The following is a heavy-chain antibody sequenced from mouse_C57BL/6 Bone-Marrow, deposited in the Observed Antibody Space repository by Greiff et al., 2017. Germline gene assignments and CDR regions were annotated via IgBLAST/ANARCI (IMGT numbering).Heavy chain of an antibody. D-gene: IGHD2-1*01. CDR2: INPNYGTT. V-gene: IGHV1-39*01. CDR1: GYSFTDYN. CDR3: ASIYYGNYLYAMDY. Sequence: VQLQQSGPELVKPGASVKISCKASGYSFTDYNMNWVKQSNGKSLEWIGVINPNYGTTSYNQKFKGKATLTVDQSSSTAYVQLNSLTSEDSAVYYCASIYYGNYLYAMDYWGQGTSVTVSS. J-gene: IGHJ4*01.